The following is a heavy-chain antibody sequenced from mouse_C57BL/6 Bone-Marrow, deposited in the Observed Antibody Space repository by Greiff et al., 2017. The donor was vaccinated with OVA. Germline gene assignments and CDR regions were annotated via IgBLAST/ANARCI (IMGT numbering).Heavy chain of an antibody. CDR1: GYTFTSDW. CDR2: INPGNGGT. V-gene: IGHV1-53*01. J-gene: IGHJ3*01. CDR3: ATPFYDGYYAFAY. D-gene: IGHD2-3*01. Sequence: QVQLQQPGTELVRPGASVKLSCTASGYTFTSDWMHWVKQRPGQGLEWIGSINPGNGGTNYNEKFKSKATLTVDKSSSTAYMQLSSLTSEDSAVYYCATPFYDGYYAFAYWGQGTLVTVSA.